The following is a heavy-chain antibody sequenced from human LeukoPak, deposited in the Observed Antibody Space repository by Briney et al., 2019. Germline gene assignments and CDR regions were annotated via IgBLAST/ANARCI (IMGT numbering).Heavy chain of an antibody. CDR3: ARGYGDSPLDY. CDR2: IYSGGST. J-gene: IGHJ4*02. CDR1: GFTVSSNY. D-gene: IGHD4-17*01. Sequence: GGSLRLSCAASGFTVSSNYMSWVRQAPGKGLEWVSVIYSGGSTYYADSVKGRFTISRDNSKNTLYFQMNTLRAEDTAVYYCARGYGDSPLDYWGQGTLVTVSS. V-gene: IGHV3-66*01.